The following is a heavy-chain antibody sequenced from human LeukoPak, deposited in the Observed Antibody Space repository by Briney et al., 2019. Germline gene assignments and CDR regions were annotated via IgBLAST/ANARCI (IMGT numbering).Heavy chain of an antibody. J-gene: IGHJ6*02. CDR3: ARGYSSGWWYYYYGMDV. Sequence: PSETLSLTCTVSGGSISSSSYYWGWIRQPPGKGLEWIGSIYYSGSTYYNPSLKSRVTISVDTSKNQFSLKLSSVTAADTAVYYCARGYSSGWWYYYYGMDVWGQGTTVTVSS. CDR1: GGSISSSSYY. CDR2: IYYSGST. D-gene: IGHD6-19*01. V-gene: IGHV4-39*01.